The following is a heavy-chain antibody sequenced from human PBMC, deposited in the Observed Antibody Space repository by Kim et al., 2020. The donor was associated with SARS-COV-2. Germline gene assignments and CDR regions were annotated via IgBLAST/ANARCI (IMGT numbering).Heavy chain of an antibody. CDR3: ARVFSSAGMTYGMDV. V-gene: IGHV1-2*04. Sequence: ASVKVSCKASGYTFTGYYMHWVRQAPGQGLEWMGWINPNSGGTNYAQKFQGWVTMTRDTSISTAYMELSRLRSDDMAVYYCARVFSSAGMTYGMDVWGQGTTVTVSS. D-gene: IGHD6-13*01. J-gene: IGHJ6*02. CDR2: INPNSGGT. CDR1: GYTFTGYY.